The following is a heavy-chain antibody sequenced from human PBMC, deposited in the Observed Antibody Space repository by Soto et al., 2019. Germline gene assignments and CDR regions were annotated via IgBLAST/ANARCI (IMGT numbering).Heavy chain of an antibody. J-gene: IGHJ6*02. CDR1: GGSFSGYY. D-gene: IGHD2-2*01. CDR3: ARGPRCINTSCSNDYYHFGLDV. V-gene: IGHV4-34*01. Sequence: LSLPCAVNGGSFSGYYWSWIRQPPGKGLEWIGEINHSGRTNLNPSLTSRLSTSVDTSKNHFTLTLTSVTAADTAVYYCARGPRCINTSCSNDYYHFGLDVWGQGTTVTVS. CDR2: INHSGRT.